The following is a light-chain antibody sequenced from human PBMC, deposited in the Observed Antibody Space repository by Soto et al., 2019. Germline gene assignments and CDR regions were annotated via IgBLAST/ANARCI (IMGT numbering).Light chain of an antibody. Sequence: TQSPATVSGSIGERATITCRASQTVSSWLAWYQQKPGKAPRLLIYKASTLKSGIPSRFSGSGSGTEFTLTISILQSDDFATYYCQHYNSYSEAFGQGTKVDIK. CDR2: KAS. CDR1: QTVSSW. J-gene: IGKJ1*01. CDR3: QHYNSYSEA. V-gene: IGKV1-5*03.